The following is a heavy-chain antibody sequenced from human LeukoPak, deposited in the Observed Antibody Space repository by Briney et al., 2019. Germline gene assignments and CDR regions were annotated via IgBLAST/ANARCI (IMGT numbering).Heavy chain of an antibody. CDR1: GGSISSGGYY. Sequence: SETLSLTCTVSGGSISSGGYYWSCIRQHPGKGLEWIEYIYYSASTYYNPSLRSRVTISVDTSNNQFSLKLSSVTAADTAVYYCARGVVAARSIDYWGQGTLVTVSS. D-gene: IGHD2-15*01. V-gene: IGHV4-31*03. CDR3: ARGVVAARSIDY. CDR2: IYYSAST. J-gene: IGHJ4*02.